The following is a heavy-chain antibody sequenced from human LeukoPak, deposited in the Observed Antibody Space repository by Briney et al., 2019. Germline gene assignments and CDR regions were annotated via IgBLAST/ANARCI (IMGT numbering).Heavy chain of an antibody. D-gene: IGHD2-2*01. J-gene: IGHJ5*02. CDR1: GFTFRSYS. CDR3: ARDYLVVPAAMWWFDP. V-gene: IGHV3-21*01. Sequence: GGSLRLSCAASGFTFRSYSMNWVRQAPGKGLELVSALSSSGSSMFYADSVKGRFTVSRDNAKTSLYLQMYSLRGEDTALYYCARDYLVVPAAMWWFDPRGQGTLVTVSS. CDR2: LSSSGSSM.